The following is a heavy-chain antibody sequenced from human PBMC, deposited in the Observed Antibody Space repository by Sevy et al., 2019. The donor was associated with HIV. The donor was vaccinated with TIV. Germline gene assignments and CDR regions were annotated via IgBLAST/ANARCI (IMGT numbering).Heavy chain of an antibody. CDR2: ISSDGNSK. V-gene: IGHV3-30*04. CDR1: GFTFSSHA. Sequence: GGSLRLSCAASGFTFSSHAMHWVRQAPGKGLDWVAVISSDGNSKYSADSVKGRFTISRDNSKNTLYLQMDSLRVEDTAVYYCARDLICWSYSQSLDYWGQGTLVTVSS. J-gene: IGHJ4*02. D-gene: IGHD1-26*01. CDR3: ARDLICWSYSQSLDY.